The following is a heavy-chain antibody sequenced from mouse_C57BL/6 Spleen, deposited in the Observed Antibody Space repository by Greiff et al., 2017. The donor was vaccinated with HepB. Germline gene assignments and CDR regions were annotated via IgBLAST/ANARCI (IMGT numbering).Heavy chain of an antibody. CDR1: GYTFTSYW. CDR3: AKEYYYGSSYTHWYFDV. Sequence: VQLQQPGAELVKPGASVKLSCKASGYTFTSYWMHWVKQRPGQGLEWIGMILPKSGSTNYNEKFKSKATLTVDKSSSPAYMQLRSLTSEDSAAYYCAKEYYYGSSYTHWYFDVWGTGTTVTVSS. CDR2: ILPKSGST. D-gene: IGHD1-1*01. J-gene: IGHJ1*03. V-gene: IGHV1-64*01.